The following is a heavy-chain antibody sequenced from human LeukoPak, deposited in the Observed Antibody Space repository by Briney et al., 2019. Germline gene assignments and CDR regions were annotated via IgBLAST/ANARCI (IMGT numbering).Heavy chain of an antibody. CDR2: ICTSGST. V-gene: IGHV4-61*02. J-gene: IGHJ5*02. CDR1: GGSISSGSYY. D-gene: IGHD4-17*01. CDR3: ARDGTVNWFDP. Sequence: TASETLSLTCTVSGGSISSGSYYWSWIRQPAGKGLEWIGRICTSGSTNYNPSLKSRVTISVDTSKNQFSLKLSSVTAADTAVYYCARDGTVNWFDPWGQGTLVTVSS.